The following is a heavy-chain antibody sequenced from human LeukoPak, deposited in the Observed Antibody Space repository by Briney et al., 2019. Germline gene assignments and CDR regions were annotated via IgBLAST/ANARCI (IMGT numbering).Heavy chain of an antibody. D-gene: IGHD6-19*01. V-gene: IGHV4-59*01. CDR3: ARGAAVAGTGLSSQQYYHGMDV. J-gene: IGHJ6*02. Sequence: SETLSLTCTVSGGSISSYYWSWIRQPPGKGLEXXXXXXXXXXXXYNPSLKSRVTISIDTSKNQFSLKLSSVIAADTAVYYCARGAAVAGTGLSSQQYYHGMDVWGQGTTVTVSS. CDR2: XXXXXXX. CDR1: GGSISSYY.